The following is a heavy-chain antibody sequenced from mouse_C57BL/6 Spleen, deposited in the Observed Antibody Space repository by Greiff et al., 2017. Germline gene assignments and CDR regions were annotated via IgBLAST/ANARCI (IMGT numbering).Heavy chain of an antibody. CDR3: ARWSYYDYDGYAMDY. D-gene: IGHD2-4*01. J-gene: IGHJ4*01. Sequence: VQLQQSGPELVKPGASVKISCKASGYAFSSSWMTWVKQRPGKGLEWIGRIYPGDGDTNYNGKFKGKATLTADKSSSTAYMQLSSLTSEDSAVYFCARWSYYDYDGYAMDYWGQGTSVTVSS. V-gene: IGHV1-82*01. CDR2: IYPGDGDT. CDR1: GYAFSSSW.